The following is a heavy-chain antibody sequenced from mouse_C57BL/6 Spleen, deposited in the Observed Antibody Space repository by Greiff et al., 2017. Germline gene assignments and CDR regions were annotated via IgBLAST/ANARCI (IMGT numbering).Heavy chain of an antibody. Sequence: VQLQQSGPELVKPGASVKISCKASGYTFTDYYMNWVKQSHGKSLEWIGDINPNNGGTSYNQKFKGKATLTVDKSSSTAYMELRSLTSEDSAVYYCARGLLRYAMDDWGTGTSVTVSS. CDR2: INPNNGGT. CDR1: GYTFTDYY. D-gene: IGHD2-3*01. V-gene: IGHV1-26*01. J-gene: IGHJ4*01. CDR3: ARGLLRYAMDD.